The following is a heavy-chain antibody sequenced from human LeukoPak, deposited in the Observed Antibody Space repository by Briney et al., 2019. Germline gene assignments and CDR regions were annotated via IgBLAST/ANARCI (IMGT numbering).Heavy chain of an antibody. CDR3: ARGGLYANIRYDY. J-gene: IGHJ4*02. V-gene: IGHV4-59*01. D-gene: IGHD3/OR15-3a*01. CDR2: IYAGADA. CDR1: GGSITNYY. Sequence: SETLSLTCTVSGGSITNYYWTWIRQPPGKGLEWIGYIYAGADAEYSPFLRSRVTISVDTSKNQFSLNLKSATAADTAVYYCARGGLYANIRYDYWGQGALVAVSS.